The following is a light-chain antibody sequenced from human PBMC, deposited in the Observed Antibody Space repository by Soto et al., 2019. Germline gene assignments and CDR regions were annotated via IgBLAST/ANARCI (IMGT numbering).Light chain of an antibody. CDR2: AAS. CDR3: QQANNFPLT. V-gene: IGKV1-12*01. J-gene: IGKJ4*01. CDR1: QGINNW. Sequence: DIQMTQSPSSVSASVGDTVSITCRASQGINNWLAWYQQKPGKAPQLLIYAASSLQSGVPSRFSGSGFGTGFTLTITSLQPEDFATYFCQQANNFPLTFGGGTKIEIK.